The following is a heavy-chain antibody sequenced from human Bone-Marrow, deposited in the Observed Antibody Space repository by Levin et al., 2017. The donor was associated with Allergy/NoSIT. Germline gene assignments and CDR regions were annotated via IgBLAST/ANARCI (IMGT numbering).Heavy chain of an antibody. CDR3: ARWGDAYYYDSSGDSGPYYYYGMDV. V-gene: IGHV3-7*01. Sequence: GGSLRLSCAASGFTFSSYWMSWVRQAPGKGLEWVANIKQDGSEKYYVDSVKGRFTISRDNAKNSLYLQMNSLRAEDTAVYYCARWGDAYYYDSSGDSGPYYYYGMDVWGQGTTVTVS. CDR1: GFTFSSYW. CDR2: IKQDGSEK. J-gene: IGHJ6*02. D-gene: IGHD3-22*01.